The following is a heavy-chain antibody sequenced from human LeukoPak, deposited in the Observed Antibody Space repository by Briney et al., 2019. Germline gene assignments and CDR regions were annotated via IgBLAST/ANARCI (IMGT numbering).Heavy chain of an antibody. CDR1: GFTFTRYT. Sequence: GASVKVSCKASGFTFTRYTMHWLRQAPGQRPEWMGWIYAGTGNTKYSRKFQDRVTITRDTSASTVYMELSSLRSEDTTVYYCGRDYQWAIDYWGQGTLVTVSS. V-gene: IGHV1-3*01. D-gene: IGHD1-26*01. CDR2: IYAGTGNT. CDR3: GRDYQWAIDY. J-gene: IGHJ4*02.